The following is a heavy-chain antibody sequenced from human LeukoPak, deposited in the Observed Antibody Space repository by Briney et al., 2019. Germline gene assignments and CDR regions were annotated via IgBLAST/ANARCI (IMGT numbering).Heavy chain of an antibody. CDR2: IKQDGSEK. V-gene: IGHV3-7*01. Sequence: PGGSLRLSCAASGFNFNNYWMAWVRQTPGMGLEWLASIKQDGSEKYYVDSVKGRFTVSRDNADNLLYLQMNRLRAEDTAVFYCARSSSSSWFYAFDIWGQGTLVTVSA. CDR3: ARSSSSSWFYAFDI. CDR1: GFNFNNYW. J-gene: IGHJ3*02. D-gene: IGHD6-13*01.